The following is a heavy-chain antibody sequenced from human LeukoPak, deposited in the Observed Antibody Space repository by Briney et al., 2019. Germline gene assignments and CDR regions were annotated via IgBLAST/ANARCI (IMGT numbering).Heavy chain of an antibody. D-gene: IGHD3-10*01. CDR2: IYHTGST. CDR3: ARLTQEYYYGSGSYYNYYYYYYMDV. V-gene: IGHV4-4*02. CDR1: GGSISSINW. J-gene: IGHJ6*03. Sequence: SGTLSLTCAVSGGSISSINWWSWVRQAPGKGLEWIGEIYHTGSTNYNPSLKSRVTISVDTSKNQFSLKLSSVTAADTAVYYCARLTQEYYYGSGSYYNYYYYYYMDVWGKGTTVTVSS.